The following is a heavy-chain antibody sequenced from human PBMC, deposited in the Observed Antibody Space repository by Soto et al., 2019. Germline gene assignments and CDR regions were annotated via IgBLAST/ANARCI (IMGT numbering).Heavy chain of an antibody. J-gene: IGHJ4*02. V-gene: IGHV3-53*01. CDR3: ARDGRGLGKLSLFEY. D-gene: IGHD3-16*01. CDR2: IYNGEST. Sequence: AGGSLRLSCAASGFNVNTDYMNWVRQTPGKGLEWVSFIYNGESTHYADSVKGRFTISSDKSKNTLYLQMNSLRVEDTAVYYCARDGRGLGKLSLFEYWGQGTLVTVSS. CDR1: GFNVNTDY.